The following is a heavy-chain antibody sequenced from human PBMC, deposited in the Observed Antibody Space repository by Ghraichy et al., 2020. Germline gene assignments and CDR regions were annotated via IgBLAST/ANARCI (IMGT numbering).Heavy chain of an antibody. V-gene: IGHV4-59*13. CDR1: GGSINSYY. CDR2: IYYSGTA. J-gene: IGHJ4*02. CDR3: ATDRYCAGGSCFDY. D-gene: IGHD2-8*02. Sequence: SETLSLTCTVSGGSINSYYWSWIRQPPGKGLEWIGYIYYSGTANYSPSLRNRVTISVDTSNNQFSLKLSSVPAADTAVYYCATDRYCAGGSCFDYWGQGTLVTVSS.